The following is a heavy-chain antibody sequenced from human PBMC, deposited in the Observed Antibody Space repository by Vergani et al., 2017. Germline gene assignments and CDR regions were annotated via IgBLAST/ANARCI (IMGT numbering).Heavy chain of an antibody. V-gene: IGHV5-51*01. D-gene: IGHD6-6*01. CDR3: AGGRRYSSSTTPYCDY. CDR1: GYSFTSYW. CDR2: IYPGDSDT. Sequence: EVQLVQSGAEVKKPGESLKISCKGSGYSFTSYWIGWVRQMPGKGLEWMGIIYPGDSDTRYSPSFQGQVTISADKSISTAYLQWSSLKASDTAMYYCAGGRRYSSSTTPYCDYWGQGTLVTVSS. J-gene: IGHJ4*02.